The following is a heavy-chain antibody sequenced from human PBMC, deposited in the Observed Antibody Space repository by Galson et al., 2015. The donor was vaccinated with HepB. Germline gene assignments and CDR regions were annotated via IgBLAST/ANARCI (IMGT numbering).Heavy chain of an antibody. CDR3: VKDRVPLVRRVGIDWFDP. D-gene: IGHD3-10*01. CDR1: GFTFSTFG. CDR2: ISSNGIST. J-gene: IGHJ5*02. Sequence: SLRLSCAASGFTFSTFGMHWVRHAPGKGLEYVSGISSNGISTYYADSAKGRYTISRDNSRSTLFLHMNSLRVEDTAVFYCVKDRVPLVRRVGIDWFDPWGQGTLVTVSS. V-gene: IGHV3-64D*06.